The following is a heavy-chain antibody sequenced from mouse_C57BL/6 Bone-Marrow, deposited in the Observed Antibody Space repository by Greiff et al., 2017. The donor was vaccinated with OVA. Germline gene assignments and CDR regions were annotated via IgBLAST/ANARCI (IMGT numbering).Heavy chain of an antibody. Sequence: QVQLQQSGAELVRPGASVTLSCKASGYTFTDYEMHWVKQTPVHGLEWIGAIDPETGGTAYNQKFKGKAILTADKSSSTAYMELRSLTSEDSAVYYSTRCYRNYYAMDYWGQGTSVTVSS. CDR3: TRCYRNYYAMDY. J-gene: IGHJ4*01. CDR1: GYTFTDYE. D-gene: IGHD2-5*01. V-gene: IGHV1-15*01. CDR2: IDPETGGT.